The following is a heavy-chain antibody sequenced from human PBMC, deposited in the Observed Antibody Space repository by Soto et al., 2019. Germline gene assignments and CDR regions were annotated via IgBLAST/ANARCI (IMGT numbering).Heavy chain of an antibody. V-gene: IGHV3-30-3*01. CDR1: GFTFSSYA. Sequence: PGGSLRLSCAASGFTFSSYAMHWVRQAPGKGLEWVAVISYDGSNKYYADSVKGRFTISRDNSKNTLYLQMNSLRAEDTAVYYCARDGYNSGLLDYWGQGTLVTVS. D-gene: IGHD1-1*01. J-gene: IGHJ4*02. CDR3: ARDGYNSGLLDY. CDR2: ISYDGSNK.